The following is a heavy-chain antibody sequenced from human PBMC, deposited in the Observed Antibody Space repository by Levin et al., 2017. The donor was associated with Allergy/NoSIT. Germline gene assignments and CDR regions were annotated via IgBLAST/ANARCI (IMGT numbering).Heavy chain of an antibody. Sequence: GGSLRLSCAASGFSFSDYAMHWVRQAPGKGLEWVAVISSDESSKYYADSVKGRFTISRDISQNMLFLQMNSLRVEDTAVYYCARGRGCGIGSTWYCMDYWGQGTLVPVSS. D-gene: IGHD6-13*01. J-gene: IGHJ4*02. V-gene: IGHV3-30-3*01. CDR3: ARGRGCGIGSTWYCMDY. CDR1: GFSFSDYA. CDR2: ISSDESSK.